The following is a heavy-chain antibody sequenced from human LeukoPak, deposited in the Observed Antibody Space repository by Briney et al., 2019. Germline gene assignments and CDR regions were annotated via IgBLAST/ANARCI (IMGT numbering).Heavy chain of an antibody. D-gene: IGHD6-19*01. CDR2: INQDESEK. CDR3: VRAAGALNF. Sequence: GGSLRLSCSASGFPFSHYWMTRVRQAPGKGLEWAAKINQDESEKYYVDSVKGRFTISRDNARNSLYPQMNSPRAEDTAVYFCVRAAGALNFWGQGTLVTVSS. V-gene: IGHV3-7*04. J-gene: IGHJ4*02. CDR1: GFPFSHYW.